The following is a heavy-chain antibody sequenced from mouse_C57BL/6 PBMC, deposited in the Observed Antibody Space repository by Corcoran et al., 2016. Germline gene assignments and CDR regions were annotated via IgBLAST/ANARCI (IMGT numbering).Heavy chain of an antibody. D-gene: IGHD1-1*01. CDR1: GYTFTTYG. Sequence: QIQLVQSGPELKKPGETVKISCKASGYTFTTYGMSWVKQAPGKGLKWMGWINTYSGVPTYADDFKGRFAFSLETSASTAYLQINNLKNEDTATYFCARDYYGKDDARDYWGQGTSVTVSS. CDR2: INTYSGVP. V-gene: IGHV9-3*01. CDR3: ARDYYGKDDARDY. J-gene: IGHJ4*01.